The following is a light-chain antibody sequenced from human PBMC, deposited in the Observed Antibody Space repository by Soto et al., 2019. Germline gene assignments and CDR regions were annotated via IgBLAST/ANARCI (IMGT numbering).Light chain of an antibody. Sequence: DIQRTQSPSTLSASVGDRVTIPCRASQSISSWLAWYQQKPGKAPKLLIYKASSLESGVPSRFSGSGSGTEFTLTISSLQPDDFATYYCQQYNSYPWTFGQGTKVDIK. CDR2: KAS. J-gene: IGKJ1*01. CDR3: QQYNSYPWT. V-gene: IGKV1-5*03. CDR1: QSISSW.